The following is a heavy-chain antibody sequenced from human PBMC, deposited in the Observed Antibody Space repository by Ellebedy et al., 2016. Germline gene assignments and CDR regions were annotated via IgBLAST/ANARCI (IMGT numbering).Heavy chain of an antibody. CDR3: ARDLVYYDSSGYYGVDY. V-gene: IGHV1-18*01. J-gene: IGHJ4*02. CDR2: ISAYNGNT. Sequence: ASVKVSCXASGYTFTSYGISWVRQAPGQGLEWMGWISAYNGNTNYAQKLQGRVTMTTDTSTSTAYMELRSLRSDDTAVYYCARDLVYYDSSGYYGVDYWGQGTLVTVSS. CDR1: GYTFTSYG. D-gene: IGHD3-22*01.